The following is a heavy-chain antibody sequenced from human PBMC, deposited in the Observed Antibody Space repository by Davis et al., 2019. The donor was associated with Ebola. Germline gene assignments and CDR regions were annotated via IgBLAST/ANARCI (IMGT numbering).Heavy chain of an antibody. J-gene: IGHJ4*02. CDR3: VVLLGNLGVF. Sequence: GESLKISCAASGFTFSDHYMDWVRQAPGKGLEWVGRSKHGAESYSTEYAASVRGRFTISRHFSEKSLYLQMSSLKTEDTALYYCVVLLGNLGVFRGQGTLVTVSS. V-gene: IGHV3-72*01. CDR1: GFTFSDHY. D-gene: IGHD3-10*01. CDR2: SKHGAESYST.